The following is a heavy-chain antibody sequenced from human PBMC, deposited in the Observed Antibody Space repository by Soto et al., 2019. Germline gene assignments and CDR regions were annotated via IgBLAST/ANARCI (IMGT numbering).Heavy chain of an antibody. J-gene: IGHJ5*02. V-gene: IGHV4-4*07. CDR2: IYSSGGT. Sequence: QVQLQESGPGLVKPSETLSLTCTVSGGSISSYYWTWIRQPAGKGLEWIGRIYSSGGTNYSPSLKIRVTMSVDTSKSQFSLKLGSVPAADTAVYYCAIEGDFWSGLQRHHKGGFDPWGQGTLVTVSS. D-gene: IGHD3-3*01. CDR3: AIEGDFWSGLQRHHKGGFDP. CDR1: GGSISSYY.